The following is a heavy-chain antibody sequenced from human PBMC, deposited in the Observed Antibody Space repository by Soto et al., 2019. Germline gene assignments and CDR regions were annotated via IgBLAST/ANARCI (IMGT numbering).Heavy chain of an antibody. J-gene: IGHJ5*02. D-gene: IGHD3-3*01. CDR2: INPSGGST. Sequence: ASVKVSCKASGYTFTSYHMHWVRQAPGQGLEWMGIINPSGGSTSYAQKFQGRVTMTRDTSTSTVYMELSSLRSEDTAVYYCARDLTIFGVVIIGRRWFDPWGQGTLVTVSS. CDR1: GYTFTSYH. V-gene: IGHV1-46*01. CDR3: ARDLTIFGVVIIGRRWFDP.